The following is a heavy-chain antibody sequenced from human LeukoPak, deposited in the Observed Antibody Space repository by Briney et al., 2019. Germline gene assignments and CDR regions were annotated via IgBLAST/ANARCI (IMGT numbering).Heavy chain of an antibody. J-gene: IGHJ4*02. CDR3: ERAQMAAAGPFAY. V-gene: IGHV3-66*01. CDR1: GFTVSSSY. CDR2: VYGGGHT. Sequence: GGSLRLSCVAAGFTVSSSYMSSVRQAPGKWLEWVSVVYGGGHTYYADSVKGRFNVSRDNSRNTLYLQMKSLIAEDTAMYYCERAQMAAAGPFAYWGLGNLVTVSS. D-gene: IGHD6-13*01.